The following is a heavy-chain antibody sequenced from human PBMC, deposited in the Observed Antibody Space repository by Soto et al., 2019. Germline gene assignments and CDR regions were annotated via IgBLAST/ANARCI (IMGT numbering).Heavy chain of an antibody. CDR1: GYTFTSYG. J-gene: IGHJ3*02. D-gene: IGHD5-12*01. V-gene: IGHV1-18*01. CDR2: ISAYNGNT. Sequence: QVQLVQSGAEVKKPGASVKVSCKASGYTFTSYGISWVRQAPGQGLEWMGWISAYNGNTNYAQKLQGKVTMTTDISTSTAYMELRSLRSDDTAVYYCARDLGGIVATTHDAFDIWGQGTMVTVSS. CDR3: ARDLGGIVATTHDAFDI.